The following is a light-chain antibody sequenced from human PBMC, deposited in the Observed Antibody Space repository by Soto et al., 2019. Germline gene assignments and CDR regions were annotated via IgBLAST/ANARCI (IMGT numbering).Light chain of an antibody. Sequence: QSALTQPASVSGSPGQSITISCTGTSSDIGRYNYVSWYQHSPGKAPKLIIYDVSDRPSGVSNRFSGSKSGTTASLTISGLQAVDEADYYCGSYTSSDTMIFGGGTKLTVL. CDR3: GSYTSSDTMI. CDR2: DVS. V-gene: IGLV2-14*03. CDR1: SSDIGRYNY. J-gene: IGLJ2*01.